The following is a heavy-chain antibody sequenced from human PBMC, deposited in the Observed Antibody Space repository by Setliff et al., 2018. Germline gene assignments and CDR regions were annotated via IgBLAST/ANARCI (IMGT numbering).Heavy chain of an antibody. V-gene: IGHV1-18*01. J-gene: IGHJ4*02. CDR3: SRLVRYCTTTTCQRASGDDY. D-gene: IGHD2-8*01. CDR1: GFTFRNYA. Sequence: GASVKVSCKASGFTFRNYAISWVRQAPGQGLEWMGWISAYNGDTTYTQNLQGRVTLTTDTSTTTAYLELRSLTSDDTAVYYCSRLVRYCTTTTCQRASGDDYWGQGTLVTVSS. CDR2: ISAYNGDT.